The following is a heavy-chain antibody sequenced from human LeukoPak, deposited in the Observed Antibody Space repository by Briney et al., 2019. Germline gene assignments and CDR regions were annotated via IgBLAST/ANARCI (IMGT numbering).Heavy chain of an antibody. D-gene: IGHD6-19*01. Sequence: GGSLRLSCAASGFTFSSYAMSWVRQAPGKGLEWVSGISGSGGSTSYADSVKGRFTISRDNSKNTLYLQMNTLRADDTAVYYCAKVSGIEVAGEPLDYWGQGTPVTVSS. J-gene: IGHJ4*02. CDR3: AKVSGIEVAGEPLDY. CDR1: GFTFSSYA. V-gene: IGHV3-23*01. CDR2: ISGSGGST.